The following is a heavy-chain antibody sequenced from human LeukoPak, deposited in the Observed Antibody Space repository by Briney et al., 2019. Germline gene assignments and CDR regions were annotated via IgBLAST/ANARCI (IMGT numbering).Heavy chain of an antibody. CDR1: VFTLSSYA. D-gene: IGHD2-2*01. J-gene: IGHJ6*03. CDR3: AKATHGDIVVVPAASMDV. Sequence: PGGSVRLSCAACVFTLSSYAMSWVRQAPARGREGVSAISCCGGSTYYADSVRGRFTISRDNSKNTLYLPMNSLRAEDTAVYYCAKATHGDIVVVPAASMDVWGKGTTVTVSS. CDR2: ISCCGGST. V-gene: IGHV3-23*01.